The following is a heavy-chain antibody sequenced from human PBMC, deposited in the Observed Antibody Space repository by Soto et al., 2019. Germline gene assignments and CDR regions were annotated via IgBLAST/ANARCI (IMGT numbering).Heavy chain of an antibody. D-gene: IGHD3-10*01. V-gene: IGHV4-31*03. J-gene: IGHJ5*02. CDR3: ARDRDYNYGSGPNSFDP. CDR2: IYQTGTT. Sequence: SETLSLTCTVSGGSISSAGYFWSWIRQHPGNGLEWIGYIYQTGTTHYNPSLKSRATISVDTSKNQFSLNLNSVTAADTAVYYCARDRDYNYGSGPNSFDPWGQGTLVTVSS. CDR1: GGSISSAGYF.